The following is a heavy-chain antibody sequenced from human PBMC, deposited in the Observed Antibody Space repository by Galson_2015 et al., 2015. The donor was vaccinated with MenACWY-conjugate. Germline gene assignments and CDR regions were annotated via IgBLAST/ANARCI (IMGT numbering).Heavy chain of an antibody. D-gene: IGHD2/OR15-2a*01. CDR1: GFTFSDYY. CDR2: ISSSSSYI. CDR3: AKVPIYGQKIDY. Sequence: SLRLSCAASGFTFSDYYMSWIRQAPGKGLEWVSYISSSSSYIKYADSVKGRFTISRDNSKSTLYLQMNSLRAEDTAVYYCAKVPIYGQKIDYWGQGTLVTVSS. V-gene: IGHV3-11*05. J-gene: IGHJ4*02.